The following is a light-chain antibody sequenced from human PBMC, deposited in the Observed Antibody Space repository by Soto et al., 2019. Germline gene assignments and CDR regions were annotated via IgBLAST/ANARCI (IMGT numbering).Light chain of an antibody. CDR2: AAS. CDR1: QSISSY. CDR3: QQSYSTPKT. Sequence: DIQITQSPSSLSASVVDRVTITCRASQSISSYLNWYQQKPGKAPKLLIYAASSLQSGVPSRFSGSGSGTDFTLTISSLQPEDFATYYCQQSYSTPKTFGQGTKVDI. V-gene: IGKV1-39*01. J-gene: IGKJ1*01.